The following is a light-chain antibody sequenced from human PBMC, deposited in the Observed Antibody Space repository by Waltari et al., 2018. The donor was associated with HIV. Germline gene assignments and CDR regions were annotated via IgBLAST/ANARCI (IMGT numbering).Light chain of an antibody. V-gene: IGLV3-25*03. J-gene: IGLJ1*01. CDR3: QVADSSGTYV. Sequence: SYDLPQPPSVSVSPAQTARITCSGDALSKRYVYWYQQKPGPAPVMVIYRDNARPSGIPERFSGSSSEKTVTLSISGVQAEDEADYYCQVADSSGTYVFGTGTKVTVL. CDR1: ALSKRY. CDR2: RDN.